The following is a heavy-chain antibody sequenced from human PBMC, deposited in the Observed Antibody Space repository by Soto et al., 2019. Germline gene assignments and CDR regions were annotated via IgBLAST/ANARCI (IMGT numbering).Heavy chain of an antibody. J-gene: IGHJ5*02. CDR2: ISSSSSYI. V-gene: IGHV3-21*01. D-gene: IGHD6-13*01. CDR1: GFTFSSYS. Sequence: EVQLVESGGGLVKPGGSLRLSCAASGFTFSSYSMNWVRQAPGKGLEWVSSISSSSSYIYYADSVKGRFTISRDNAKNSLYLQMNSLRAEDTAVYYCARGDSSWYNWFDPWGQGTLVTVSS. CDR3: ARGDSSWYNWFDP.